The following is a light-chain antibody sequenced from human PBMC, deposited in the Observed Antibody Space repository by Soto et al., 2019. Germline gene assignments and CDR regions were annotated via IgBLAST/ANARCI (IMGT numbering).Light chain of an antibody. CDR2: KVS. Sequence: VVMSQSPLSLPVTLGQPASISCRSSQSLVYSDGNTYLNWFQQRPGQSPRRLIYKVSIRDSGVPDRFSGRGSGTDFTLKISRVEAVDVGVYYCMQGTHWPPTFGQGTRLEIK. V-gene: IGKV2-30*01. CDR3: MQGTHWPPT. CDR1: QSLVYSDGNTY. J-gene: IGKJ5*01.